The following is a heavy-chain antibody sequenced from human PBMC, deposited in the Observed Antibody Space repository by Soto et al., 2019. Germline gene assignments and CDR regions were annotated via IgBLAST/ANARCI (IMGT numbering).Heavy chain of an antibody. CDR3: ASSLSDYWGTGYFDY. CDR2: IWYDGSNK. D-gene: IGHD4-17*01. J-gene: IGHJ4*02. CDR1: GFTFSSYG. Sequence: QVQLVESGGGVVQPGRSLRLSCAASGFTFSSYGMHWVRQAPGKGLEWVAVIWYDGSNKYYADSVEGRFTNSRDNSKHTLYLQVNSLRAEDTGVYYCASSLSDYWGTGYFDYWGQGTLVNVSS. V-gene: IGHV3-33*01.